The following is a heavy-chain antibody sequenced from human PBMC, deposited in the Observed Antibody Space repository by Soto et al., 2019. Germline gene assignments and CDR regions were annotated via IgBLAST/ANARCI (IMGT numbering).Heavy chain of an antibody. CDR2: ITAAGTST. V-gene: IGHV3-74*01. CDR3: ASGDPTYFAY. J-gene: IGHJ4*02. D-gene: IGHD1-26*01. Sequence: GGSLRLSCAASGFTFSTYWMHWVRQAPGEGLVWLSRITAAGTSTSSADSVKGRFTISRDNAKNTLYLQMNSLRAEDTAMYYCASGDPTYFAYCGRRILVTVSS. CDR1: GFTFSTYW.